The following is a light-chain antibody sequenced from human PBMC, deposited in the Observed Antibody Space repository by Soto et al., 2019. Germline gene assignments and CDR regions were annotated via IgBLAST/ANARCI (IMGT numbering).Light chain of an antibody. CDR1: QTISNF. V-gene: IGKV1-39*01. CDR3: XXXHSTPLT. CDR2: GAS. Sequence: DIQMTQSPSSLSASVGDRVTITCRASQTISNFLNWYQQRPGQAPNLLIYGASSLQSGVPSRFSGRGSGSHFTLTITSVQPXXXXXXXXXXXHSTPLTFGGGTRVEVK. J-gene: IGKJ4*01.